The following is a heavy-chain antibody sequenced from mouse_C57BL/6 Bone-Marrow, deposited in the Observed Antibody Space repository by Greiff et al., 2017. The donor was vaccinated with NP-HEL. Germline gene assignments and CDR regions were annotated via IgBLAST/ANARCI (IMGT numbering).Heavy chain of an antibody. CDR2: INPNNGGT. CDR3: ARDSGYAFDY. V-gene: IGHV1-53*01. J-gene: IGHJ2*01. D-gene: IGHD3-2*02. Sequence: FRLQQPGTELVNPGASVKLSSKASGTTFPTYWLPWLKRRPGQGLRWIGNINPNNGGTNDNEKFKTKATLTVDKSSSTAYMQLSSLTSEDSAVYYCARDSGYAFDYWGQGTTLTVSS. CDR1: GTTFPTYW.